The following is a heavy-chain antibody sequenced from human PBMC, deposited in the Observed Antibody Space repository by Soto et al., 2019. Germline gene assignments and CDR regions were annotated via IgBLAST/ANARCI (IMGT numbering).Heavy chain of an antibody. J-gene: IGHJ6*02. CDR2: INPNSGGT. CDR1: GYTFPSYG. V-gene: IGHV1-2*04. D-gene: IGHD2-2*01. Sequence: ASVKVSCKASGYTFPSYGISWVRQAPGQGLEWMGWINPNSGGTNYAQKFQGWVTMTRDTSISTAYMELSRLRSDDTAVYYCARGLSTSSSYYYYGMDVWGQGTTVTVSS. CDR3: ARGLSTSSSYYYYGMDV.